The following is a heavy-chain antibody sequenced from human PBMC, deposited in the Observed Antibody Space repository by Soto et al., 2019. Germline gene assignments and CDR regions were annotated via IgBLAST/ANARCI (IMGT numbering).Heavy chain of an antibody. CDR2: INADGSST. CDR3: AGGGSIVVATRRLMDV. J-gene: IGHJ6*03. CDR1: GVTFSNYW. Sequence: PGGSLRLSCASSGVTFSNYWMHWVRQAPGKGLVWVSRINADGSSTSYVDSVKGRFTISRDNAENTVYLQLSSVTVADTAFYYCAGGGSIVVATRRLMDVWGKGTTVTVSS. D-gene: IGHD3-22*01. V-gene: IGHV3-74*01.